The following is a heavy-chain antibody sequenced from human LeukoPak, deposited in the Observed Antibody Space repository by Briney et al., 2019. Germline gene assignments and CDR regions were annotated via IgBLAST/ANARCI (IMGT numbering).Heavy chain of an antibody. CDR2: ISYDGINK. D-gene: IGHD3-22*01. Sequence: GGSPRLSCAASGFTFSRYGMHWVRQAPGKGLEWVAVISYDGINKYYAGSVKGRFTISRDNSKNTLYLQMNSLRAEDTALYYCAKDHADTSGYPYYFDQWGQGTLVTVSS. J-gene: IGHJ4*02. CDR1: GFTFSRYG. CDR3: AKDHADTSGYPYYFDQ. V-gene: IGHV3-30*18.